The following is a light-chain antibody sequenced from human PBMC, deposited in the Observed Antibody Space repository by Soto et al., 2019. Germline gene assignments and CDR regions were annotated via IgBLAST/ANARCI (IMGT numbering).Light chain of an antibody. V-gene: IGLV2-14*01. CDR2: DVS. J-gene: IGLJ1*01. CDR1: SSDVGGYNY. Sequence: QSALTQPASVSGSPGQSITISCTGNSSDVGGYNYVSWYQQHPGKAPKLMIYDVSNRPSGVSNRFSGAKSGNTASLTISGLQAEDEADYYCSSYTSSSTPYVVGTGTQLTVL. CDR3: SSYTSSSTPYV.